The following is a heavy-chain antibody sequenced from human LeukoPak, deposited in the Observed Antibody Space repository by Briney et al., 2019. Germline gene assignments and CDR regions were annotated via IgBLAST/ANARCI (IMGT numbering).Heavy chain of an antibody. Sequence: PGGSLRLSCAASGFTFSDYYMSWIRQAPGKGLEWVSFISSSSSYTNYADSVKGRFTISRDNAKNSLYLQMNSLRAEDTAVYYCARAIHYYDSSGTGGYWGQGTLVTVSS. CDR3: ARAIHYYDSSGTGGY. CDR1: GFTFSDYY. D-gene: IGHD3-22*01. CDR2: ISSSSSYT. V-gene: IGHV3-11*05. J-gene: IGHJ4*02.